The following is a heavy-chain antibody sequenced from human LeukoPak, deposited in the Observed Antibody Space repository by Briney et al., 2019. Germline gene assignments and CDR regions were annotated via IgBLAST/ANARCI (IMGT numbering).Heavy chain of an antibody. Sequence: PSETLSLTCAVYGGSFSGYYWSWIRQHPGKGLEWIGYIYYSGSTYYNPSLKSRVTISVDTSKNQFSLKLSSVTAADTAVYYCARSDYYDSSGYYPYWGQGTLVTVSS. CDR1: GGSFSGYY. CDR2: IYYSGST. CDR3: ARSDYYDSSGYYPY. V-gene: IGHV4-31*11. D-gene: IGHD3-22*01. J-gene: IGHJ4*02.